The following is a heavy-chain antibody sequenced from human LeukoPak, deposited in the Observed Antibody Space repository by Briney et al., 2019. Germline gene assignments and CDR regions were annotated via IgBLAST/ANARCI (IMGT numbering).Heavy chain of an antibody. Sequence: GGSLRLSCAASGFTFSSYWMSWVRQAPGKGLEWVAFIRYDGSKKYYADSVKGRFTISRDNYENTLYLQMNSLRAEDTAVYYCAKDRPGYYDRAGFFDYWGQGTLVTVSS. D-gene: IGHD3-3*01. CDR1: GFTFSSYW. CDR3: AKDRPGYYDRAGFFDY. V-gene: IGHV3-30*02. CDR2: IRYDGSKK. J-gene: IGHJ4*02.